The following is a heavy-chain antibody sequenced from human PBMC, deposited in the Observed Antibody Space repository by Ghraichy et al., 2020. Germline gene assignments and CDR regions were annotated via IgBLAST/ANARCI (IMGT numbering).Heavy chain of an antibody. CDR3: ARDRPLDDYGDFDY. J-gene: IGHJ4*02. CDR1: GDSISSSGFY. Sequence: SQTLSLTCSVSGDSISSSGFYWAWIRQPPGKGLEWIGSIYYTGNTFYHSSLERRVTISLDTSKNQFSLRLTSVTAADTAIYYCARDRPLDDYGDFDYWGQGTLVTVSS. D-gene: IGHD4-17*01. CDR2: IYYTGNT. V-gene: IGHV4-39*07.